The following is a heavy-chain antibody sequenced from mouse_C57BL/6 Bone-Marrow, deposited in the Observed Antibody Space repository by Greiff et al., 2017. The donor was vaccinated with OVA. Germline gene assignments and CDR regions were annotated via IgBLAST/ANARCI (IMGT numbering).Heavy chain of an antibody. J-gene: IGHJ4*01. CDR3: AGDSGYDAMDY. Sequence: VHLVESGPGLVKPSQSLFLSCSITGFPITSGYYWIWIRQSPGKPLEWLGYITHSGETFYNPSLKSPISITREPSKNQFFRQWNSVTTEDTAMYYCAGDSGYDAMDYWGQGTSVTVSS. CDR2: ITHSGET. CDR1: GFPITSGYY. V-gene: IGHV12-3*01.